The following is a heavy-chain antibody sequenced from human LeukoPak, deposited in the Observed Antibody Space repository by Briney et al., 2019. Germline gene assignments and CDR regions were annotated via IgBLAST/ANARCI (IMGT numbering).Heavy chain of an antibody. CDR3: VKDSGYYDSSGYYHGEGDV. Sequence: PGGSLRLSCAASGFTFSSYAKSWVRQAPGKGLEWVSAISGSGGSTYYADSMKGRFTISRDNSKNMLFLQMNSLRAEDTALYYCVKDSGYYDSSGYYHGEGDVWGQGTMVTVSS. CDR2: ISGSGGST. D-gene: IGHD3-22*01. V-gene: IGHV3-23*01. J-gene: IGHJ3*01. CDR1: GFTFSSYA.